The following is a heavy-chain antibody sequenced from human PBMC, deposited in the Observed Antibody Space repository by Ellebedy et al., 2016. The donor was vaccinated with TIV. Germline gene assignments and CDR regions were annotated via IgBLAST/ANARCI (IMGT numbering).Heavy chain of an antibody. CDR2: ISSDGSET. CDR3: ARVFISYFFDY. Sequence: PGGSLRLSCAASGFTTSGMHWVCQAPGKGLEWVAFISSDGSETYYGDSVKGRFTISRDSSRNTVYLQMNNLRADDTAVYYCARVFISYFFDYWGQGTLVTVSS. V-gene: IGHV3-33*05. D-gene: IGHD2-2*01. J-gene: IGHJ4*02. CDR1: GFTTSG.